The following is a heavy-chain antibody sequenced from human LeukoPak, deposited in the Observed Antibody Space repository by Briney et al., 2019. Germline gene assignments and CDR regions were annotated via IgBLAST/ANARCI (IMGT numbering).Heavy chain of an antibody. Sequence: GGSLRLSCAASGFTFSSYAMSWVRQAPGKGLEWVSAISGSGGSTYYADSVKGRFTISRDNAKNTLYLQMNSLRAEDTAVYYCPRYNWNSAPFDYWGQGTLVTVSS. CDR2: ISGSGGST. J-gene: IGHJ4*02. CDR1: GFTFSSYA. V-gene: IGHV3-23*01. D-gene: IGHD1-7*01. CDR3: PRYNWNSAPFDY.